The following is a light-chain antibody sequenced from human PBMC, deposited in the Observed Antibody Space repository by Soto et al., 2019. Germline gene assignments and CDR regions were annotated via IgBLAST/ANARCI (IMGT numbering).Light chain of an antibody. CDR3: TSYTARTKWV. Sequence: QSALTQPASVSGSPGQSITISCSETTSDVGDNNFVSWYQQHPNKAPKLMIYEVSYRPSGVSDRFSGSKSGNTASLTISGLQVVDEAEYYCTSYTARTKWVFGGGTKVTVL. CDR1: TSDVGDNNF. V-gene: IGLV2-14*01. J-gene: IGLJ3*02. CDR2: EVS.